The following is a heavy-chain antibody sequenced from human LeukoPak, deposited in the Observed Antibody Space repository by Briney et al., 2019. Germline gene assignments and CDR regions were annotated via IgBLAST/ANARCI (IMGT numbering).Heavy chain of an antibody. D-gene: IGHD3-10*01. Sequence: GGSLRLSCAASGFTFSSYSMNWVRQAPGKGLEWVSSISSSSSYIYYADSVKGRFTISRDNAKNSLYLQMNSLRAEDTAVYYCARDGLDYYGSDRYYYYYMDVWGKGTTVTISS. J-gene: IGHJ6*03. CDR2: ISSSSSYI. V-gene: IGHV3-21*01. CDR3: ARDGLDYYGSDRYYYYYMDV. CDR1: GFTFSSYS.